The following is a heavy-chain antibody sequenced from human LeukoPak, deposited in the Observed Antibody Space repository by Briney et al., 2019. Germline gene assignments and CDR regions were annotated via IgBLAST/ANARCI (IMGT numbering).Heavy chain of an antibody. CDR1: GFTFTSSA. CDR2: IVVGSGNT. V-gene: IGHV1-58*01. Sequence: SVKVSCKASGFTFTSSAVQWVRQARGQRLEWIGWIVVGSGNTNYAQKFQEGVTITRDMSTSTAYMELSSLRSEDTAVYYCAPVPYSSSWYFDYWGQGTLVTVSS. CDR3: APVPYSSSWYFDY. D-gene: IGHD6-13*01. J-gene: IGHJ4*02.